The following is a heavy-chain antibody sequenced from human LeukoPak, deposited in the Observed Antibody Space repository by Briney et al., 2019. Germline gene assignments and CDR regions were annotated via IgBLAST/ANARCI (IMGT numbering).Heavy chain of an antibody. D-gene: IGHD5-12*01. J-gene: IGHJ5*02. V-gene: IGHV7-4-1*02. CDR3: ARDGGAYIVVTIPQNENWFDP. Sequence: ASVKVSCKASGYTFTSYAMNWVRQAPGQGLEWMGWINTNTGNPTYAQGFTGRFVFSLDTSVSTAYLQISSLKAEDTAVYYCARDGGAYIVVTIPQNENWFDPWGQGTLVTVSS. CDR2: INTNTGNP. CDR1: GYTFTSYA.